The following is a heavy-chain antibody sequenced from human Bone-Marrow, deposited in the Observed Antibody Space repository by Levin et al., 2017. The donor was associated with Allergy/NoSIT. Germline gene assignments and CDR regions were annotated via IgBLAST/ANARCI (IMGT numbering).Heavy chain of an antibody. V-gene: IGHV4-39*01. D-gene: IGHD3-10*01. CDR3: ATQGGELLGYQWFDP. CDR1: GDSISRSSYY. J-gene: IGHJ5*02. CDR2: IYYSGTT. Sequence: SETLSLTCTVSGDSISRSSYYWGWIRQPPGKGLEWIGNIYYSGTTYYNPSLQSRATLSVDTSKNHFSLKLTSVTAADTAVYYCATQGGELLGYQWFDPWGQGILVTVSS.